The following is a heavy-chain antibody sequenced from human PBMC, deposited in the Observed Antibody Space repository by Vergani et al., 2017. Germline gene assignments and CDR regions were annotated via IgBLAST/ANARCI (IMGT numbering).Heavy chain of an antibody. CDR1: GFTFSSYA. V-gene: IGHV3-23*01. CDR3: AKDQGKGKTVTTIFGY. Sequence: EVQLLESGGGLVQPGGSLRLSGTASGFTFSSYAMSWVRQAPGKGLEWVSDISGSGGSTYYADSVKGRFTNSRVNSKNTLYLQMNSLRAEDTAVYYCAKDQGKGKTVTTIFGYWGQGTLVTVSS. D-gene: IGHD4-11*01. J-gene: IGHJ4*02. CDR2: ISGSGGST.